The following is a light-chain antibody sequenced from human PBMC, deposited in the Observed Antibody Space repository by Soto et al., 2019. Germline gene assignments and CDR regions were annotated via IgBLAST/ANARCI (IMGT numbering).Light chain of an antibody. J-gene: IGKJ1*01. CDR3: QQYNDWPRT. V-gene: IGKV3-15*01. Sequence: ETVMTQSPATLSVSPGERATLSCRASQSVGSRLAWYQRKPGQAPRLLTYGASTRATGIPARFSGSGSGTEFTLTISSLQSEDFAVYYCQQYNDWPRTFGQGTKVDIK. CDR2: GAS. CDR1: QSVGSR.